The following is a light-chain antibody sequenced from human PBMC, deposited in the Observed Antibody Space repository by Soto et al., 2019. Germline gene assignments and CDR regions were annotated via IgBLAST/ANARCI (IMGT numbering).Light chain of an antibody. CDR3: QQYGSSGT. J-gene: IGKJ1*01. V-gene: IGKV3-20*01. Sequence: EVVLTQSPDTLSLSPGETATLSCRASQSVRTYLAWYQQKPGQAPRLLIYGASNRATGIPDRFSGSGSGTDFTLTISRLEPEDFAVYYCQQYGSSGTFGQGTKVDIK. CDR2: GAS. CDR1: QSVRTY.